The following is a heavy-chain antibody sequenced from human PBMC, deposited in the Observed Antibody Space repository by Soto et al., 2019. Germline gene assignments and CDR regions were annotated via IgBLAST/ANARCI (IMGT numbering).Heavy chain of an antibody. CDR3: ARGPSPRLTEWLFSAPETDLDY. D-gene: IGHD3-3*01. V-gene: IGHV1-18*04. Sequence: ASVKVSCNASGYTFTSYGISWERQAPGQGLERMGWISAYNGNTNYAQKLQGRVTMTTDTSTSTAYMELRRLRSDDTAADYCARGPSPRLTEWLFSAPETDLDYSGHSALVT. J-gene: IGHJ4*01. CDR2: ISAYNGNT. CDR1: GYTFTSYG.